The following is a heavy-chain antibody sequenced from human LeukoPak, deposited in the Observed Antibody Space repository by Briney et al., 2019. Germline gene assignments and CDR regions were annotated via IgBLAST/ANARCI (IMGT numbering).Heavy chain of an antibody. J-gene: IGHJ5*02. Sequence: ASVKVSRKAAGYTFTGYCMFWVRQAPGQGLEWMGRINPNSGGTNYAQKFQGRVTMARDTSISTAYMELSRLRSDDTAVYYCARGYCSGGSCYSVENWFDPWGQGTLVTVSS. CDR3: ARGYCSGGSCYSVENWFDP. CDR2: INPNSGGT. D-gene: IGHD2-15*01. CDR1: GYTFTGYC. V-gene: IGHV1-2*06.